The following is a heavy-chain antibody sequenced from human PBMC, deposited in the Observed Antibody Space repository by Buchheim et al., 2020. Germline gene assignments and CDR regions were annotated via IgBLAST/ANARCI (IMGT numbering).Heavy chain of an antibody. CDR3: ARGGSGYYWYYFDY. CDR2: SYYSGST. V-gene: IGHV4-30-4*01. Sequence: QVQLQESGPGLVKPSQTLSLTCTVSGGSISSGDYYWSWIRQPPGKGLEWNGYSYYSGSTYYNRSLKSRVTITVDTSKNQSSLKLSSVTAADTAVYYCARGGSGYYWYYFDYWGQGTL. D-gene: IGHD3-3*01. J-gene: IGHJ4*02. CDR1: GGSISSGDYY.